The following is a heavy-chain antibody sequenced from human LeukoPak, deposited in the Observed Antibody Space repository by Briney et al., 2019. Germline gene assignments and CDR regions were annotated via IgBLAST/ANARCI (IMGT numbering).Heavy chain of an antibody. CDR3: VRDGDGYDY. CDR2: IGTSGDS. CDR1: GFTFRSYN. Sequence: GGSLRLSCAASGFTFRSYNMHWVRQPTGKGLEWVASIGTSGDSYHAESVKGRFTTSRDDAKNFLYLQMNSLRAGDTALYYCVRDGDGYDYWGQGTLVTVSS. J-gene: IGHJ4*02. D-gene: IGHD2-21*02. V-gene: IGHV3-13*01.